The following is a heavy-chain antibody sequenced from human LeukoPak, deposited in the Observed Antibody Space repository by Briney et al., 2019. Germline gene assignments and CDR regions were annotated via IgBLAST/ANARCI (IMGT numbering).Heavy chain of an antibody. D-gene: IGHD2-21*01. CDR1: SGSISSYY. CDR2: IYTSGTT. V-gene: IGHV4-59*01. Sequence: SETLSLTCTVSSGSISSYYWSWIRQPPGQGLEWIGYIYTSGTTNYNPSLKSRFTISVDTSKNQFSLKLSSVTDADTAVYYCARSLVVVIGSTRFDPWGQGTLVTVSS. CDR3: ARSLVVVIGSTRFDP. J-gene: IGHJ5*02.